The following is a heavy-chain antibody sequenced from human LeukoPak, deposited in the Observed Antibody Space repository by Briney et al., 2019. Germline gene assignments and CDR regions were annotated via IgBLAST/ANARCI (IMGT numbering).Heavy chain of an antibody. CDR1: GLAFGDYY. CDR3: ASGRWGSY. D-gene: IGHD3-16*01. V-gene: IGHV3-11*01. Sequence: GGSLRLSCAVSGLAFGDYYMTWIRQAPGKGLEWLSHVSSSSSTIYYADSVKGRFTISRDNAKNSRYLQMDSLRAEDTAVYYCASGRWGSYWGQGTRVTVSS. J-gene: IGHJ4*02. CDR2: VSSSSSTI.